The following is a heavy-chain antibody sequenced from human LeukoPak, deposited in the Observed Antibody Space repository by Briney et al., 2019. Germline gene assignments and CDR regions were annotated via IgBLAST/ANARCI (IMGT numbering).Heavy chain of an antibody. D-gene: IGHD5-24*01. CDR1: GGAISTYY. V-gene: IGHV4-59*08. CDR3: ASFRDGYNSRAFDY. J-gene: IGHJ4*02. Sequence: PSETLSLTCTVSGGAISTYYWSWIRQPPGKGLEWIGYFFYSGSSNYTPSLKSRVTISIDTSKNQFSLKLRSVTAADTAVYYCASFRDGYNSRAFDYWGQGTLVTVSS. CDR2: FFYSGSS.